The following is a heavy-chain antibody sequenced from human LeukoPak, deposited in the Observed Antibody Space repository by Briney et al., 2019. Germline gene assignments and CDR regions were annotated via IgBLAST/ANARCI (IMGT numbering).Heavy chain of an antibody. CDR2: INPNRGGT. CDR1: GYTFTSYN. Sequence: ASVKVSCKASGYTFTSYNMRWVRQTPGQGHERMGWINPNRGGTNYAQKSQGTVTITRDTSISTAYMELSRLKSYDTAVYYCARDLVVVVPAGRSGNYYYGMDVWGQGTTVTVSS. J-gene: IGHJ6*02. V-gene: IGHV1-2*02. D-gene: IGHD2-2*01. CDR3: ARDLVVVVPAGRSGNYYYGMDV.